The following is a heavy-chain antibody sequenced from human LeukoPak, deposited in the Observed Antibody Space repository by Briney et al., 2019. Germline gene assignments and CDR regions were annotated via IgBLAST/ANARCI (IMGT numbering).Heavy chain of an antibody. CDR1: GYTFTDYC. V-gene: IGHV1-2*02. Sequence: ASVKVSCKASGYTFTDYCMHWVRQAPGQGLEWMGWINPKSGGTKYAQKFQGRVTMTRDTSISTAYMDLSRLRSDDTAMYYCARDGQGAGKTFDYWGQGTLVTVSS. J-gene: IGHJ4*02. CDR2: INPKSGGT. CDR3: ARDGQGAGKTFDY. D-gene: IGHD6-13*01.